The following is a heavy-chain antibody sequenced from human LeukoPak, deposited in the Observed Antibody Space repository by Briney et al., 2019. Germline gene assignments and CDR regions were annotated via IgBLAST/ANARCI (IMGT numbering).Heavy chain of an antibody. CDR1: GFTFSTYS. V-gene: IGHV3-21*01. CDR3: AREPRAVAGGFDY. CDR2: ISSSSSYI. Sequence: GGSLRLSCAAPGFTFSTYSMTWVRQAPGKGLEWVSSISSSSSYIYYADSVKGRFTISRDNAKNSLYLQMNSLRAEDTAVYYCAREPRAVAGGFDYWGQGTLVTVSS. D-gene: IGHD6-19*01. J-gene: IGHJ4*02.